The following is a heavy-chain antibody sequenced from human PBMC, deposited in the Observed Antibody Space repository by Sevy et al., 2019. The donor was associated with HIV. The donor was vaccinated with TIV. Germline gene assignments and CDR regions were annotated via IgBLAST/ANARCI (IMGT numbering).Heavy chain of an antibody. CDR2: IKQDGSVK. CDR3: VRAIAADGSF. Sequence: GGSLRLSGAASGFTLNNYWMNWVRQAPGKGLEWVANIKQDGSVKYYVDSVKGRFTISRDNARNLVFLQMNSLRVEDTALYYCVRAIAADGSFWGQGTLVTVSS. V-gene: IGHV3-7*01. D-gene: IGHD6-13*01. J-gene: IGHJ4*02. CDR1: GFTLNNYW.